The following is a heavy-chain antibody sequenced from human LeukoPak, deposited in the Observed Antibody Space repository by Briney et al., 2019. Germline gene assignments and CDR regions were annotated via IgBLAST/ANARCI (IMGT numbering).Heavy chain of an antibody. V-gene: IGHV3-33*06. D-gene: IGHD3-9*01. CDR3: AKRLGLLSYYGMDV. CDR1: GLTFSAID. J-gene: IGHJ6*02. Sequence: PGGSLRLSCAASGLTFSAIDFHWVRQAPGKGLEWVAVIWYDGSNIHYADSVKGRFTISRDNSKNTMFLQMNSLRAGDTAVYYWAKRLGLLSYYGMDVWGQGTTVTVSS. CDR2: IWYDGSNI.